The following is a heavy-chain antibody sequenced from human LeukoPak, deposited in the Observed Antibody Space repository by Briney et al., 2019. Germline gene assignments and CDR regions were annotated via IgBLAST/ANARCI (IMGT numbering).Heavy chain of an antibody. V-gene: IGHV4-59*01. CDR3: ARDGSSGDLVIDY. Sequence: SETLSLTCTVSGGSINSYYWSWIRQPPGKGLEWIGYIYYSGSTNYNPSLKSRVTISVDTSKNQFSLKLSSVTAADTAVYYCARDGSSGDLVIDYWGQGTLVTVSS. CDR2: IYYSGST. CDR1: GGSINSYY. J-gene: IGHJ4*02. D-gene: IGHD3-10*01.